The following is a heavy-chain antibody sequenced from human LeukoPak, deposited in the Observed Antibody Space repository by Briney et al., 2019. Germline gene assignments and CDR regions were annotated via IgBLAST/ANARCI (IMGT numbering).Heavy chain of an antibody. V-gene: IGHV3-21*01. D-gene: IGHD2-15*01. Sequence: GGSLRLSCAASGFTFSSYSMNWVRQAPGKGLEWVSSISSSSSYIYYADSVKGRFTISRDNSKNTLYLQMNSLRAEDTAVYYCAKGEGQRYCSGGSCYSAHYYYGMDVWGKGTTVTVSS. J-gene: IGHJ6*04. CDR1: GFTFSSYS. CDR3: AKGEGQRYCSGGSCYSAHYYYGMDV. CDR2: ISSSSSYI.